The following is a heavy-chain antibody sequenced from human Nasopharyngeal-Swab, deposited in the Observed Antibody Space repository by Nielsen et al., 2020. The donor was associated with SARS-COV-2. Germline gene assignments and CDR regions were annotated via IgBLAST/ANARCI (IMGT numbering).Heavy chain of an antibody. CDR1: GYPFFGYW. CDR3: ARFAGPTFAQNWFDP. CDR2: IYPDDSRV. Sequence: GESLKISCEASGYPFFGYWIGWVRQLPGRGLEWVGIIYPDDSRVAYSPSFQGLVTLSVDKSIDTAYLQWSSLKASDTGVYFCARFAGPTFAQNWFDPWGQGTLVTVPS. J-gene: IGHJ5*02. V-gene: IGHV5-51*01. D-gene: IGHD2/OR15-2a*01.